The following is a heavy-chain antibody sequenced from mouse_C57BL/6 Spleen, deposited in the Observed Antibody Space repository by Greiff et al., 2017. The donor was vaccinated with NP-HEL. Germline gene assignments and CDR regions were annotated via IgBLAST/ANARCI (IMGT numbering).Heavy chain of an antibody. D-gene: IGHD2-4*01. J-gene: IGHJ4*01. CDR3: ARDDSHYAMDY. CDR1: GFTFSSYA. Sequence: EVKLMESGGGLVKPGGSLKLSCAASGFTFSSYAMSWVRQTPEKRLEWVATFSDGGSYTYYPDNVKGRFTISRDNAKNNLYLQMSHLKSEDTAMYYCARDDSHYAMDYWGQGTSVTVSS. CDR2: FSDGGSYT. V-gene: IGHV5-4*01.